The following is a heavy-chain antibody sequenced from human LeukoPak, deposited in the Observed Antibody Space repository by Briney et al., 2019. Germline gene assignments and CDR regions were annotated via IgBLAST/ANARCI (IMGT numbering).Heavy chain of an antibody. Sequence: GGSLRLSCAASGFTFSSYEMNWVRQAPGKGLEWVSYISSSGSTIYYADSVKGRFTISRDNSKNTLFLQMNTLRAEDTAIYYCAKDRGSTRYYMDVWGKGTTVTVS. CDR2: ISSSGSTI. J-gene: IGHJ6*03. V-gene: IGHV3-48*03. D-gene: IGHD3-10*01. CDR3: AKDRGSTRYYMDV. CDR1: GFTFSSYE.